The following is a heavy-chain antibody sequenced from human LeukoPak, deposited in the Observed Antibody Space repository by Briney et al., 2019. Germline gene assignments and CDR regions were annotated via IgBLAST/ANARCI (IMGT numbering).Heavy chain of an antibody. J-gene: IGHJ6*03. CDR3: AKVGELFPYYYYMDV. V-gene: IGHV4-39*01. D-gene: IGHD3-10*01. CDR2: IYYSGST. CDR1: GGSISSSSYY. Sequence: SETLSLTXTVSGGSISSSSYYWGWIRQPPGKGLEWIGSIYYSGSTYCNPSLKSRVTISVDTSKNQFSLKLSSVTAADTAVYYCAKVGELFPYYYYMDVWGKGTTVTVSS.